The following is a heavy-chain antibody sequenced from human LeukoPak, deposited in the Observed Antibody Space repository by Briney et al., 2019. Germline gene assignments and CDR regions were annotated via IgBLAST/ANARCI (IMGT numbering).Heavy chain of an antibody. CDR3: ARDWSPGY. J-gene: IGHJ4*02. CDR1: GFTSSSYW. Sequence: GSLRLSCAASGFTSSSYWMSWVRHAPGKGVEWGANINEKGSEKYYVDSVKGRFSISRDNAKNSLSLQMNSLRGEDTAVYYCARDWSPGYWGQGTLVTVSS. CDR2: INEKGSEK. V-gene: IGHV3-7*05.